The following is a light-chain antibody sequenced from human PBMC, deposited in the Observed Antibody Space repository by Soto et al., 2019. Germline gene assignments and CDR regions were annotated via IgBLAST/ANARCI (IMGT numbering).Light chain of an antibody. J-gene: IGLJ3*02. CDR3: SSYTTNRIWV. V-gene: IGLV2-14*01. CDR2: QVS. CDR1: SSDVGGYNY. Sequence: QSVLTQPASVSGSSGQSITISCTGTSSDVGGYNYVSWYQQRPGQAPKLMIYQVSNRPSGVSNRFSGSKSGNTASLTISGLQAEDEADYYCSSYTTNRIWVFGGGTKVTVL.